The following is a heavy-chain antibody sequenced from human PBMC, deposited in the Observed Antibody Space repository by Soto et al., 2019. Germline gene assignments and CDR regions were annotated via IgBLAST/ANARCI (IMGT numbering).Heavy chain of an antibody. CDR1: GGSLFGDY. CDR3: ARARRLEKWFDP. J-gene: IGHJ5*02. D-gene: IGHD5-12*01. V-gene: IGHV4-4*07. Sequence: SETLSLTCTVSGGSLFGDYCTWIRQPAGGGLEWIGRINSDGTTNYSPSLKSRVTMSVDPSRKPFSLNLTSVTAADTASYFCARARRLEKWFDPWGPGSQGTVS. CDR2: INSDGTT.